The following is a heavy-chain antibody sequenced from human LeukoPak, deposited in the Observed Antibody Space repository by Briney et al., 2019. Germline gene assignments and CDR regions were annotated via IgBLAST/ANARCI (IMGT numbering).Heavy chain of an antibody. Sequence: GGSLRLSCAASGFAFSIYWMSWLRQAPGKGLEWVANINHHGSDKWYVDSVKGRFTIARDNTDISLSLQMNSLRVEDTAVYYCARSDSIGSVDYWGQGTLITVSS. J-gene: IGHJ4*02. CDR2: INHHGSDK. V-gene: IGHV3-7*01. D-gene: IGHD2-21*01. CDR3: ARSDSIGSVDY. CDR1: GFAFSIYW.